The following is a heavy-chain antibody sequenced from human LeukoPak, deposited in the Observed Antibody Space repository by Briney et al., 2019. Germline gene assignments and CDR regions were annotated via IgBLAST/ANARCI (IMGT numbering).Heavy chain of an antibody. CDR1: GFTFSSYD. CDR2: IIGSGGST. CDR3: AKGGSSSYYMDV. V-gene: IGHV3-23*01. J-gene: IGHJ6*03. Sequence: PGGSLRLSCAASGFTFSSYDMSWVRQAPGKGLEEVLAIIGSGGSTYYADSVKGRFTISRDNSKNTLYLQMNSLRAEDTAVYYCAKGGSSSYYMDVWGNGTTVTVSS. D-gene: IGHD6-13*01.